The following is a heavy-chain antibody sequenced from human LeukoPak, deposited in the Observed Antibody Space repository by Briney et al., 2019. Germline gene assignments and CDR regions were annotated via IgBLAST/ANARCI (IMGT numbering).Heavy chain of an antibody. D-gene: IGHD3-9*01. CDR2: MNPNSGNT. Sequence: GASVKVSCKASGYTFTSYDINWVRQATGQGLEWMGWMNPNSGNTGYAQKFQGRVTMTRNTSISTAYMELSSLRSEDTAVYYCAREGWLLYYYYYYGMDVWGQGTTVTVSS. V-gene: IGHV1-8*01. J-gene: IGHJ6*02. CDR3: AREGWLLYYYYYYGMDV. CDR1: GYTFTSYD.